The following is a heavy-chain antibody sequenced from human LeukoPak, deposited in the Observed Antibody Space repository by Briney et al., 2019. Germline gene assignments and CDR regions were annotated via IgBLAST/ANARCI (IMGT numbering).Heavy chain of an antibody. V-gene: IGHV3-9*01. CDR1: GLTFDDYA. CDR2: ISWNSGSI. Sequence: PGGSLRLSCAASGLTFDDYAMHWVRQAPGKGLEWVSGISWNSGSIGYADSVKGRFTISRDNAKNSLYLQMNSLRAEDTALYYCAKGAYCSSTSCYSVLRGAFDIWGQGTMVTVSS. CDR3: AKGAYCSSTSCYSVLRGAFDI. J-gene: IGHJ3*02. D-gene: IGHD2-2*01.